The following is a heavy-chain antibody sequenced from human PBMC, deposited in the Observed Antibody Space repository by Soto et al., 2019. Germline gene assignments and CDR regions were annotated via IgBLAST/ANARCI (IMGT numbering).Heavy chain of an antibody. D-gene: IGHD5-18*01. V-gene: IGHV3-23*01. Sequence: GPMSLSCAAAGCTFRSYAMSWVRQAPGKGLEWVSAISGSGGSTYYADSVKGRFTISRDNSKNTLYLQMNSLRAEDTAVYYCAKDRRYSYGYVEYFQHWGQGTLVTVSS. J-gene: IGHJ1*01. CDR3: AKDRRYSYGYVEYFQH. CDR1: GCTFRSYA. CDR2: ISGSGGST.